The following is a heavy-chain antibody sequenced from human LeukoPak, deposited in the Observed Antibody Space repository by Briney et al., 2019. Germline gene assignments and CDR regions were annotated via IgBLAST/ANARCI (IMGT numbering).Heavy chain of an antibody. J-gene: IGHJ4*02. D-gene: IGHD4-11*01. CDR2: ISPSGDIT. CDR1: GFTFSNHG. V-gene: IGHV3-23*01. CDR3: ATVITVLNHIDY. Sequence: GGSLRLSCAASGFTFSNHGINWVRQAPGKGLEWVSGISPSGDITYYTDSVKGRFTISRDNSNNTLYLRMNRLGAEDTAVYYCATVITVLNHIDYWGQGTLVTVSS.